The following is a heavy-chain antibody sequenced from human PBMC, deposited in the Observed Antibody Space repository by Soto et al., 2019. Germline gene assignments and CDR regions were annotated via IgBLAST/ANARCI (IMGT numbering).Heavy chain of an antibody. CDR1: GGTFSSYA. Sequence: ASVKVSCKASGGTFSSYAISWVRQAPGQGLEWMGGIIPIFGTANYAQKFQGRVTITADKSTSTAYMELSSLRSEDTAVYYCAVERVAGYDYWGQGTLVTVSS. D-gene: IGHD6-19*01. CDR3: AVERVAGYDY. J-gene: IGHJ4*02. CDR2: IIPIFGTA. V-gene: IGHV1-69*06.